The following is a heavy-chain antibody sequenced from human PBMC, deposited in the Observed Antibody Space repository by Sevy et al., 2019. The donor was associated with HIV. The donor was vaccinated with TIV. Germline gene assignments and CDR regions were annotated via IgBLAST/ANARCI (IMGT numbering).Heavy chain of an antibody. D-gene: IGHD3-3*01. Sequence: GGSLRLSCAASGFTFSSYSMNWVRQAPGKGLEWVSYISSRSNNIYYADSVKCRFTISRDNAKNALYLQMNSLRAEDTAVDYCATVQSRENDSWSGYPFDYWGQGTLVTVSS. CDR2: ISSRSNNI. CDR1: GFTFSSYS. V-gene: IGHV3-48*01. CDR3: ATVQSRENDSWSGYPFDY. J-gene: IGHJ4*02.